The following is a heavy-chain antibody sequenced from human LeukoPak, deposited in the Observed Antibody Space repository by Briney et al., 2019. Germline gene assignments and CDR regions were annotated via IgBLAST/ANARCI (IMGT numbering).Heavy chain of an antibody. CDR3: ARGALNDSSGYFLDY. CDR1: GFTLSRYS. D-gene: IGHD3-22*01. V-gene: IGHV3-7*01. CDR2: IRHDGSEK. Sequence: GGSPRLSCAASGFTLSRYSMSWVRQAPGKGLEWVANIRHDGSEKYYVDSVEGRFTISRDNAKNSLYLQVNSLRAEDTAVYYCARGALNDSSGYFLDYWGQGTVVTVSS. J-gene: IGHJ4*02.